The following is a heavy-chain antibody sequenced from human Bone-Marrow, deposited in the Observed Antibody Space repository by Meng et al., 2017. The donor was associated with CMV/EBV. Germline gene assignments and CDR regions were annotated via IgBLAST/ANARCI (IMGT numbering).Heavy chain of an antibody. CDR2: IDPNGGGT. CDR1: EYTFTGYY. V-gene: IGHV1-2*02. J-gene: IGHJ4*02. CDR3: ARINDFWSGYSFDY. Sequence: ASVKVSCKASEYTFTGYYIHWVRQAPGQGLEWMGWIDPNGGGTNYAQKFQGRVTMTRDTSISTAYMELSRLRSDDTAVYYCARINDFWSGYSFDYWGQGTLVTVSS. D-gene: IGHD3-3*01.